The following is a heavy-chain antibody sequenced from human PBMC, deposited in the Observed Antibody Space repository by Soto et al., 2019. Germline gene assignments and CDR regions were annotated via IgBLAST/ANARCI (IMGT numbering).Heavy chain of an antibody. Sequence: QVQLHDSGPGLVSPWGTLSLTCTVSGASISSSGYYWGWIGQAPGKGRHGIGRIDYVGNTYYDPSLKSRVAVSVDTSKHQSSLQLNSVTAAATAVHYCVRGGLRYQQSSYYFDVWGQGTLVTVSS. CDR2: IDYVGNT. J-gene: IGHJ4*02. CDR3: VRGGLRYQQSSYYFDV. CDR1: GASISSSGYY. D-gene: IGHD3-16*01. V-gene: IGHV4-39*01.